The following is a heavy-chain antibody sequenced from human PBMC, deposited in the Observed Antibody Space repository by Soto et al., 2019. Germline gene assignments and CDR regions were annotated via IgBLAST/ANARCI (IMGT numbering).Heavy chain of an antibody. CDR3: ARAGGMIVVVSPKGYFDY. V-gene: IGHV4-31*03. J-gene: IGHJ4*02. CDR1: GGSISSGGYC. D-gene: IGHD3-22*01. CDR2: IYYSGST. Sequence: QVQLQESGPGLVKPSQTLSLTCTVSGGSISSGGYCWSWMRQHPGKGLEWIGYIYYSGSTYYNPSLKSRVTISVDTSKNQFSLKLSSVTAADTAVYYCARAGGMIVVVSPKGYFDYWGQGTLVTVSS.